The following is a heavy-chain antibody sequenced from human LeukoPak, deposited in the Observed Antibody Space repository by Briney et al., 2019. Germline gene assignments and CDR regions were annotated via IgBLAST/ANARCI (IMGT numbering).Heavy chain of an antibody. CDR2: ISGSGGNT. V-gene: IGHV3-23*01. CDR3: AKLAGSSYYYDSSGSYFPDY. Sequence: GGSLRLSCAASGFTFSSYAMSWVRQAPGKGLEWVSAISGSGGNTYYADSVKGRFTISRDNSKNTLYLQMNSLTAEDTAVYYCAKLAGSSYYYDSSGSYFPDYWGQGTLVTVSS. D-gene: IGHD3-22*01. J-gene: IGHJ4*02. CDR1: GFTFSSYA.